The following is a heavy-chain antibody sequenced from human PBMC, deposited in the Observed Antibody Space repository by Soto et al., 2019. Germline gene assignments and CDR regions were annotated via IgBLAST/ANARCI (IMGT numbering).Heavy chain of an antibody. D-gene: IGHD3-16*01. CDR3: ARDGIGSVAFWGYLDY. J-gene: IGHJ4*02. V-gene: IGHV3-33*08. Sequence: GGSPRLCCAACEFTVCDYYMSGIRQDPGKGLEWVAIIRFDGSNIKYADAVMGRFTISRDNSKNMLYLEMNSLRVEDTALYYCARDGIGSVAFWGYLDYWGQGTLVTVSS. CDR2: IRFDGSNI. CDR1: EFTVCDYY.